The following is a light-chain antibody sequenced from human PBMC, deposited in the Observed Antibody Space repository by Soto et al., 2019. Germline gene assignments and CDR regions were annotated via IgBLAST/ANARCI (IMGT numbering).Light chain of an antibody. Sequence: IVLTQSPDTLSLSPGESATLSCRASRSVNSWVAWYQHKPGQAPRLLMYGASTRAYGIADRFSGSGSGTDFTLTIGRLEPEDFAVYYCQQYGDTPPITFGQETKVDIK. CDR2: GAS. V-gene: IGKV3-20*01. CDR3: QQYGDTPPIT. CDR1: RSVNSWV. J-gene: IGKJ1*01.